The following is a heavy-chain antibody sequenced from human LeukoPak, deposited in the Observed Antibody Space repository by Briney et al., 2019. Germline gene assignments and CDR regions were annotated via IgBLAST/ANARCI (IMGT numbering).Heavy chain of an antibody. CDR1: GGSISSYY. D-gene: IGHD6-13*01. CDR2: IYYSGST. Sequence: PSETLSLTCTVSGGSISSYYWSWIRQPPGKGLEWIGYIYYSGSTNYNPSLKSRVTISVDTSKNQFSLKLSSVTAADTAVYYCASIAAAGTLQVDVWGKGTTVTVSS. V-gene: IGHV4-59*08. CDR3: ASIAAAGTLQVDV. J-gene: IGHJ6*04.